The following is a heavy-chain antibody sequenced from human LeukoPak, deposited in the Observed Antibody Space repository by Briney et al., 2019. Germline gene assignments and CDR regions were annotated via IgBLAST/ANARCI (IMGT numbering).Heavy chain of an antibody. J-gene: IGHJ2*01. V-gene: IGHV3-21*01. D-gene: IGHD3-10*01. CDR2: ISSSSTYI. CDR1: GFTFSSYT. CDR3: ARAVVMVRGGSGYFDL. Sequence: GGSLRLTCAASGFTFSSYTMNWVRQGPGKGLEWVSSISSSSTYINYADSLKGRFTISRDNAEKSLYLQMNSLRDEDTAVYYCARAVVMVRGGSGYFDLWGRGTLVAVSS.